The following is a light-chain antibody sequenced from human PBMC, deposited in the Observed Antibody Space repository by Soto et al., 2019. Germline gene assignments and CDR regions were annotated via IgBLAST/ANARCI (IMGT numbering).Light chain of an antibody. V-gene: IGLV8-61*01. CDR2: NTN. Sequence: QTVVTQAPSFSVSPGGTVTLTCGLSSGPVFTSSYPNWYQQTPGQAPRTLISNTNTRSSGVPDRFSGSILGDKAALTIAGAQADDDSYYYCLLYLGGGIWVFGGGTKLTVL. J-gene: IGLJ3*02. CDR3: LLYLGGGIWV. CDR1: SGPVFTSSY.